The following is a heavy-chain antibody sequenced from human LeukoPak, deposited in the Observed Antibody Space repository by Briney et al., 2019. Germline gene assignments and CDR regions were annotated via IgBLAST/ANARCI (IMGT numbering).Heavy chain of an antibody. J-gene: IGHJ4*02. CDR2: IKEDGTET. CDR1: GFMFSSNW. Sequence: GGPLRLSCAASGFMFSSNWMSWVRLAPGKGLEWVANIKEDGTETYYVDSVKGRFTISRDNAKNSLYLQMNSLRVEDTAVYYCAKEGRSLQTYWGQGTLVTVSS. CDR3: AKEGRSLQTY. D-gene: IGHD5-24*01. V-gene: IGHV3-7*03.